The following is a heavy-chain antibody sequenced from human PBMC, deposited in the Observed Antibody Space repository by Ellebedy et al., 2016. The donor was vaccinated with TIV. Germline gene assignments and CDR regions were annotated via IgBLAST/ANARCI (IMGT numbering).Heavy chain of an antibody. CDR1: GSSITTYY. CDR2: IYYSGTT. D-gene: IGHD3-10*01. CDR3: ARHGLSGIPAVDN. V-gene: IGHV4-39*01. J-gene: IGHJ4*02. Sequence: MPSETLSLTCSLSGSSITTYYWRWIREPPGKGLEWIGSIYYSGTTYYNPSLKSRVTISVDTSKNQFSLKLSSVTAADTAVYYCARHGLSGIPAVDNWGQGTLVTVSS.